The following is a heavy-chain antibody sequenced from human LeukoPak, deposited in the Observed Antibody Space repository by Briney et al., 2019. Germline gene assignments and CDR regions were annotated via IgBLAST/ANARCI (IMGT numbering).Heavy chain of an antibody. J-gene: IGHJ4*02. V-gene: IGHV4-59*08. D-gene: IGHD6-19*01. CDR1: GGSMSPYH. CDR2: IYYSGST. CDR3: ARAVSGRFDY. Sequence: SETLSLTCTASGGSMSPYHWGWIRQPPGKGLEWTGYIYYSGSTNYNPALNSRVTISVDTSKNQFSLRLSSVTAADTAIYYCARAVSGRFDYWGQGTLVTVSS.